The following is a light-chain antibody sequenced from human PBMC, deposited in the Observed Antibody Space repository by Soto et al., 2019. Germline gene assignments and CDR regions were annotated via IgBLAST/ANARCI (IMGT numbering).Light chain of an antibody. V-gene: IGKV3-11*01. CDR2: DAS. J-gene: IGKJ4*01. CDR3: QQRSNWPPLT. CDR1: QSVSSY. Sequence: EIVLTQSPATLSFAPGERATLSCRASQSVSSYLAWYQQKPGQAPRLLIYDASNRATGIPARFIGSGSGTAFTLPISSLDPEDFAGYYCQQRSNWPPLTFGGGTKVEIK.